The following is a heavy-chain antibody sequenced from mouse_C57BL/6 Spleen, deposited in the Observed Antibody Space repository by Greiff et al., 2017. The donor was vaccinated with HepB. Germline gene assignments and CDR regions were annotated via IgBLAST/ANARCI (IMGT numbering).Heavy chain of an antibody. D-gene: IGHD1-2*01. Sequence: VQLQQSGPELVKPGASVKISCKASGYTFTDYYMNWVKQSHGKSLEWIGDINPNNGGTSYNQKFKGKATLTVDKSSSTAYMELRSLTSEDSAVYYCAITTAYAMDYWGQGTSVTVSS. CDR3: AITTAYAMDY. CDR1: GYTFTDYY. CDR2: INPNNGGT. V-gene: IGHV1-26*01. J-gene: IGHJ4*01.